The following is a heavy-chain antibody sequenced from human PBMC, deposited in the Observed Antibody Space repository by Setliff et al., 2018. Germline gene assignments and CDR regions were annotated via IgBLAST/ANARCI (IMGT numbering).Heavy chain of an antibody. CDR3: ATGSLAIAGTGH. J-gene: IGHJ4*02. V-gene: IGHV7-4-1*02. CDR1: GYTFTTYT. CDR2: INTRTGEP. D-gene: IGHD6-13*01. Sequence: ASVKVSCKASGYTFTTYTMNWVRQAPGQGLEWMGWINTRTGEPMYAQGFTGRFVFSLDPSVSTAYLEISSLKAEDTAHYYCATGSLAIAGTGHWGQGTLVTVSS.